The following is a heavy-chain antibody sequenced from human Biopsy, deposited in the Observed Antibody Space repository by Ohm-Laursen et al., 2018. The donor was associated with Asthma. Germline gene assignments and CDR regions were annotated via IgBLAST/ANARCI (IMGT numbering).Heavy chain of an antibody. Sequence: TLSLTCTVSGGSINSSTWWSWVRQPPGKGLEWIGEFFHTGSTNYSPSLKSRVTISVDKSKNQFSLNLSAVTAADTAVYFCARHWSGNGWHDIYNWFDPWGQGTQVTVSS. CDR3: ARHWSGNGWHDIYNWFDP. CDR2: FFHTGST. V-gene: IGHV4-4*01. D-gene: IGHD1-1*01. CDR1: GGSINSSTW. J-gene: IGHJ5*01.